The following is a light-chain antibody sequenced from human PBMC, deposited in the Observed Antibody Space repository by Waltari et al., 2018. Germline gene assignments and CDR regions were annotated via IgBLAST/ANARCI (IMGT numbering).Light chain of an antibody. CDR3: CSFASSNSYV. CDR1: SSDVGGYNY. J-gene: IGLJ1*01. V-gene: IGLV2-14*01. CDR2: DVN. Sequence: QSALTQPASVSGSLGQSITISCTGTSSDVGGYNYVSRYHQHPGKAPRLMIYDVNKRPSGVSNRFSGSKSGNTASLTISGLQAEDEADYHCCSFASSNSYVFGTGTMVTVL.